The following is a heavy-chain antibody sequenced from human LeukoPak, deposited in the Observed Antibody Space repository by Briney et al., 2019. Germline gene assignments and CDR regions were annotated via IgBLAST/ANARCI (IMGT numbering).Heavy chain of an antibody. D-gene: IGHD3-9*01. J-gene: IGHJ4*02. CDR2: ISYDGSNK. V-gene: IGHV3-30*18. CDR3: AKGDYDILTGYWPPSDY. Sequence: GGSLRLSCAASGFTFSSYGMHWVRQAPGKGLEWVAVISYDGSNKYYADSVKGRFTISRDNSKNTLYLQMNSLRAEDTAVYYCAKGDYDILTGYWPPSDYWGQGTLVTVSS. CDR1: GFTFSSYG.